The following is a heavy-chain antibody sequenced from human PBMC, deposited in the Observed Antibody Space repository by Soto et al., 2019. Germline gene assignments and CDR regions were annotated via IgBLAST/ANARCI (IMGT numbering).Heavy chain of an antibody. CDR1: GGSITYYC. J-gene: IGHJ5*02. CDR3: ARDQGVVVTADNWFDP. D-gene: IGHD2-21*02. CDR2: IFSSGST. V-gene: IGHV4-4*07. Sequence: PSETLARTWTVSGGSITYYCWVWIRQPAGKGLEWIGRIFSSGSTNYNPSLKGRITMSLDTSKNRFSLKLNSATATDTAVYFCARDQGVVVTADNWFDPWGQGILVTVSS.